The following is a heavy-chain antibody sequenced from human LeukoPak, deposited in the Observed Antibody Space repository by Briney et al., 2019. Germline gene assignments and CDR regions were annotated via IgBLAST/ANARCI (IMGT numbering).Heavy chain of an antibody. Sequence: PGGSLRLSCVASGFIFRTYWMSWVRQAPGKGLEWVANIKQDGSEQYYLESVKGRFTISRDNAKNSLYLQMNSLRAEDTAVYYCARPRTTDYYFDYWGQGTLVTVSS. J-gene: IGHJ4*02. CDR1: GFIFRTYW. CDR3: ARPRTTDYYFDY. CDR2: IKQDGSEQ. V-gene: IGHV3-7*04. D-gene: IGHD4/OR15-4a*01.